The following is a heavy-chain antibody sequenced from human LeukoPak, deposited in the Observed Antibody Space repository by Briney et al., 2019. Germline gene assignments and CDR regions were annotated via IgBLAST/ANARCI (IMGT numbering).Heavy chain of an antibody. CDR2: ISPNSGGT. J-gene: IGHJ4*02. D-gene: IGHD7-27*01. CDR1: GYTFTGYY. Sequence: ASVKVSCKASGYTFTGYYMHWVRQAPGQGLEWMGRISPNSGGTNYAQKFQGRVTMTSDSSISTAYMELSSLRSEDTAIYYCVRTPPNWGFDYWGQGTLVTVSS. V-gene: IGHV1-2*06. CDR3: VRTPPNWGFDY.